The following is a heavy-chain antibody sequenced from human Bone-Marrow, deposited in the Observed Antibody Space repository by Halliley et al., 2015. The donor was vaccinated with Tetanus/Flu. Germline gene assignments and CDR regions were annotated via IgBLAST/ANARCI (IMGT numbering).Heavy chain of an antibody. Sequence: TLSLTCAVYGGAFSGYYWSWIRQSPGKGLEWIGEINYDGTTDYNPSLNSRVTLSLDTIKKQVSLRVTSVTAADTAIYYCARGGIRGIALRHLDSWGQGTPVTVSS. CDR2: INYDGTT. CDR3: ARGGIRGIALRHLDS. V-gene: IGHV4-34*01. J-gene: IGHJ5*01. CDR1: GGAFSGYY. D-gene: IGHD3-10*01.